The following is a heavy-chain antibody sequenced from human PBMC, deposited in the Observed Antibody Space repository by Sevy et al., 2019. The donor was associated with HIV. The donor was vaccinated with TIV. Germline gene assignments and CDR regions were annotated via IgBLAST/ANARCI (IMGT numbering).Heavy chain of an antibody. J-gene: IGHJ4*02. Sequence: GGSLRLSCVVSGFTFSNYYMSWVRQAPGKGLEWVSLISNSGGYTSYTDSVKGRFTISRDNSKNTLYLQINSLRVEDTAIYYCANRAGPIFDNWGQGTLVTVSS. V-gene: IGHV3-23*01. CDR1: GFTFSNYY. CDR3: ANRAGPIFDN. CDR2: ISNSGGYT. D-gene: IGHD6-19*01.